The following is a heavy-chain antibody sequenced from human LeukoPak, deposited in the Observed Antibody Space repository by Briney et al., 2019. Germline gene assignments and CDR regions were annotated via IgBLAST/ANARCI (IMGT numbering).Heavy chain of an antibody. J-gene: IGHJ3*02. CDR1: GFTFSDYY. CDR2: ITARGSPI. V-gene: IGHV3-11*04. CDR3: ARAKYDSSGYYYSGFDI. D-gene: IGHD3-22*01. Sequence: GGSLRLSCAASGFTFSDYYMVWIRQAPGKGLEWVSYITARGSPIYYADSLKGRFTVSRDNAKKSLYLQMNSLRAEDTAVYYCARAKYDSSGYYYSGFDIWGQGTMVTVSS.